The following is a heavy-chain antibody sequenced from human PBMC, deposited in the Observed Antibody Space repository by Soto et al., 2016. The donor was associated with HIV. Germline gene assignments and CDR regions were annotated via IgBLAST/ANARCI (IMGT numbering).Heavy chain of an antibody. Sequence: EVQLVESGGGLVQPGGSLRLSCAASGFTFSNSWMHWVRQAPGKGLMWVSRVNNDGSSTAYVDSVKGRFTISRDNAKNTLYLQMNSLRAEDTGVYYCARDLSDWGQGTLVTVSS. CDR2: VNNDGSST. D-gene: IGHD3-3*02. J-gene: IGHJ4*02. CDR1: GFTFSNSW. CDR3: ARDLSD. V-gene: IGHV3-74*01.